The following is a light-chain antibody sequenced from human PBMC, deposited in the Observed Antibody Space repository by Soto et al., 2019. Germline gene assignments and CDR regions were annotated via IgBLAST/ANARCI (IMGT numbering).Light chain of an antibody. J-gene: IGLJ1*01. CDR2: DVS. Sequence: QSALTQPPSASGFPGQSVTISCTGTSSDVTAYYRVSWYQQTPGTAPKLMIYDVSNRPSGVPDRFSGSRSGNTASLTISGLQAEDEGDYYCSVYTRTSTYVFGTGTKVTVL. CDR1: SSDVTAYYR. V-gene: IGLV2-18*01. CDR3: SVYTRTSTYV.